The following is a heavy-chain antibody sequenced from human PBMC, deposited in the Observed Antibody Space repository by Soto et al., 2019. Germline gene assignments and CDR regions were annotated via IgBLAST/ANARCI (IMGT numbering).Heavy chain of an antibody. Sequence: EVQLVESGGGLVKPGGSLRLSCAASGFTFSNNWMNWVRQAPGKGLEWVGRIKSRTYGGTADYAAPVKGRFTISRDDSKNTLFLQMNSLKTEDAGLYFCTRSLIIAATGQDWGQGTLVTVSS. CDR1: GFTFSNNW. D-gene: IGHD2-15*01. CDR3: TRSLIIAATGQD. CDR2: IKSRTYGGTA. J-gene: IGHJ4*02. V-gene: IGHV3-15*07.